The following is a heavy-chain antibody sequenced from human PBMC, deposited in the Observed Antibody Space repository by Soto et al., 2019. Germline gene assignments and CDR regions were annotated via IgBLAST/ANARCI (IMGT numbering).Heavy chain of an antibody. J-gene: IGHJ4*02. V-gene: IGHV4-59*01. Sequence: QVQLQESGPGLVKPSETLSLTCTVSGGSISSYYWSWLRQPPGKGLEWIGYIYYSGGTNYNPSLKSRVTISVDTSKHQCSLKLSSVTAADTAVYYCASKTHFSRWSHFDSWGQGTLVTVSS. CDR3: ASKTHFSRWSHFDS. D-gene: IGHD6-13*01. CDR2: IYYSGGT. CDR1: GGSISSYY.